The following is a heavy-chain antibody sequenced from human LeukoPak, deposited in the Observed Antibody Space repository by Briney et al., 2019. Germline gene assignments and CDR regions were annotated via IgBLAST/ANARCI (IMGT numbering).Heavy chain of an antibody. V-gene: IGHV3-74*01. D-gene: IGHD1-26*01. CDR2: INPDDGST. J-gene: IGHJ3*02. CDR1: GFTFRKYW. Sequence: GGSLRLSCAASGFTFRKYWLHWVRQAPGKGLVWVSRINPDDGSTSYADSVKGRFTISRDNAKSTLYLQMNSLRAEDTAVYYCSTIVETTIDAFDIWGQGTKVTVSS. CDR3: STIVETTIDAFDI.